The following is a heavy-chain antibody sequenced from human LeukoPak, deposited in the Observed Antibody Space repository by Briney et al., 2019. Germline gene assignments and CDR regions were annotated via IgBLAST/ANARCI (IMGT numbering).Heavy chain of an antibody. J-gene: IGHJ4*02. V-gene: IGHV3-7*01. CDR1: GFTFSNYW. CDR3: ARESGSYFGFDY. D-gene: IGHD1-26*01. Sequence: GGSLRLSCAASGFTFSNYWMHWVRQAPGKGLEWVANIKGDESEKYYVDSVKGRFTISRDNAKNSLYLQMNSLRAEDTAVYYCARESGSYFGFDYWGQGTLVTVSS. CDR2: IKGDESEK.